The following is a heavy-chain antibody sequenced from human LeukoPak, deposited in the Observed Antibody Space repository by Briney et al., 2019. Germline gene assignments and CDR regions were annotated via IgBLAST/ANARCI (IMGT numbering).Heavy chain of an antibody. CDR2: IHYSGNT. J-gene: IGHJ4*02. V-gene: IGHV4-59*01. Sequence: PSETLSLTCTVSGGSISSYYWSWIRQPPGKGLEWLGYIHYSGNTDYNPSLKSRVTMSLHTSENQFSLKLSSVTAADTAVYYCARVPYSGYEFTIDSWGQGTLVTVSS. D-gene: IGHD5-12*01. CDR3: ARVPYSGYEFTIDS. CDR1: GGSISSYY.